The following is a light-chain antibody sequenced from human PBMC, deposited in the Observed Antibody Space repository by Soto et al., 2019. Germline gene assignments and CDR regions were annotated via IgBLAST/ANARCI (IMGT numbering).Light chain of an antibody. Sequence: DIQLTQSPSILSVSVGERVTVTCRASQGIPTYLAWYQQKPGKAPRLLIYAASTRHTGVPARFSGSGSGTDFTLTITRLEPEDFAVYYCQQYGRSPWTFGQGTKVDIK. CDR1: QGIPTY. CDR3: QQYGRSPWT. CDR2: AAS. V-gene: IGKV1-9*01. J-gene: IGKJ1*01.